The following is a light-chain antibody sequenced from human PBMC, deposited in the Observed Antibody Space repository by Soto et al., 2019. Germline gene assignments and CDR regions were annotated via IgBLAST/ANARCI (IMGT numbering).Light chain of an antibody. CDR3: SSYTSSSTPYV. J-gene: IGLJ1*01. V-gene: IGLV2-14*01. Sequence: QSALTQPASVSGTPGQSITISCTGSNSDVGIYDFVSWYQHHPGRAPKLIVSEVSHRPSGVSNRFSGSKSGNTASLTISGLQSEDEADYYCSSYTSSSTPYVFGTVTKVTVL. CDR2: EVS. CDR1: NSDVGIYDF.